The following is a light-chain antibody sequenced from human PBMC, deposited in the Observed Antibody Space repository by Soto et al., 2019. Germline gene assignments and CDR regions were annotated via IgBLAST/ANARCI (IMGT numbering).Light chain of an antibody. CDR2: GAS. CDR1: RRIISGY. V-gene: IGKV3-20*01. J-gene: IGKJ4*01. CDR3: QHYPNSPP. Sequence: EIVLTQSPGTLSLSPGERATLSCRASRRIISGYLAWYQQKPGQAPRLVIFGASNGATGIPDRFSGSGSGKDFTLTFRGLELGDLAVYFCQHYPNSPPFGGGTKGNI.